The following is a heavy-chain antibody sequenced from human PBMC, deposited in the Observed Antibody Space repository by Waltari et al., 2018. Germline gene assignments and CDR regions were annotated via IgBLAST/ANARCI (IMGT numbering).Heavy chain of an antibody. Sequence: QVQLVQSGPEAKKPGASVRVSCQASGYTLNTFGLSWVRQAPGQGLEWMGWSSTFNWNTKYAEKFQGRVTMTTDTSINTSYMELRSLTSDDTAVYYCARDHVWGDGLDVWGQGTTVTVSS. J-gene: IGHJ6*02. CDR1: GYTLNTFG. D-gene: IGHD3-16*01. CDR3: ARDHVWGDGLDV. CDR2: SSTFNWNT. V-gene: IGHV1-18*01.